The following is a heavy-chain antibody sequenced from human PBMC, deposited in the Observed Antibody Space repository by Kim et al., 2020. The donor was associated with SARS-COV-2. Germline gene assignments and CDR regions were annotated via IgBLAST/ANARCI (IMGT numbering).Heavy chain of an antibody. D-gene: IGHD3-22*01. J-gene: IGHJ4*02. CDR3: ARDIYYDSSGY. V-gene: IGHV3-30*01. Sequence: KYDADSVKGRFTISRDNSKNTLYLQMNSLRAEDTAVYYCARDIYYDSSGYWGQGTLVTVSS. CDR2: K.